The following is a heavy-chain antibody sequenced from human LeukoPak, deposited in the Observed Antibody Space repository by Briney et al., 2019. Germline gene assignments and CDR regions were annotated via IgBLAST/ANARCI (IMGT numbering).Heavy chain of an antibody. Sequence: GGSLRLSCAASGFTFGSYGMNWVRQAPGKGLEWVSYISSSSSTIYYADSVKGRFTISRDNAKNSLYLQMNSLRAEDTAVYYCARSSTTYYYDTSSHYWGQGTLVTVSS. CDR3: ARSSTTYYYDTSSHY. J-gene: IGHJ4*02. CDR2: ISSSSSTI. CDR1: GFTFGSYG. D-gene: IGHD3-22*01. V-gene: IGHV3-48*04.